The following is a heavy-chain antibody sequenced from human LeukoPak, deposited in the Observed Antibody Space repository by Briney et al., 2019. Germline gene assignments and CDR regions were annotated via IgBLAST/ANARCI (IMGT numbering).Heavy chain of an antibody. J-gene: IGHJ5*02. Sequence: GGSLRLSCAASGFTFSSYGMHWVRQAPGKGLEWVAFIRYDGSNKYYADSVKGRFTISRDNFENTLYLQMHSLRAEDTAVYYCAKVRATVTTPFDPWGQGTLVTVSS. V-gene: IGHV3-30*02. D-gene: IGHD4-17*01. CDR1: GFTFSSYG. CDR2: IRYDGSNK. CDR3: AKVRATVTTPFDP.